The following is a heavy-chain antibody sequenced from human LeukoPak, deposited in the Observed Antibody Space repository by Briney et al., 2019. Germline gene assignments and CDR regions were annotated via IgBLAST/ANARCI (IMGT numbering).Heavy chain of an antibody. CDR2: ISAYNGNT. D-gene: IGHD3-9*01. CDR1: GYTFTSYG. J-gene: IGHJ4*02. V-gene: IGHV1-18*01. CDR3: ARELVPDYDILTGYYIDY. Sequence: GASVKVSCKASGYTFTSYGISWVRQAPGQGLEWMGWISAYNGNTSYAQKLQGRVTMTTDTSTSTAYMELRSLRSDDTAVYYCARELVPDYDILTGYYIDYWGQGTLVTVSS.